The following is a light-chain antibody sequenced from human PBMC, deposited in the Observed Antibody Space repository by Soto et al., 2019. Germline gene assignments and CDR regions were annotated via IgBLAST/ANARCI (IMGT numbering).Light chain of an antibody. CDR1: SSDIGTYDY. CDR3: CSYGGGNNFYV. J-gene: IGLJ1*01. Sequence: QSALTQPPSASGSPGQSVTISCTGTSSDIGTYDYVSWYQHLPDKAPKLIIYEVSKRPSGVPDRFSGCKSGNTASLTVSGLQAEDEGDYYCCSYGGGNNFYVFGTGTKVTVL. CDR2: EVS. V-gene: IGLV2-8*01.